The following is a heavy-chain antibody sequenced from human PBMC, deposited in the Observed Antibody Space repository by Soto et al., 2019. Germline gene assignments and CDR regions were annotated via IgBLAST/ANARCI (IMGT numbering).Heavy chain of an antibody. CDR1: GGTFSSYA. CDR2: IIPIFGTA. Sequence: ASVKVSCKASGGTFSSYAISWVRQAPGQGLEWMGGIIPIFGTANYAQKFQGRVTITADKSTSTAYMELSSLRSEDTAVYYCASVVVVAASFYYGMDVWGQGTTVTVSS. V-gene: IGHV1-69*06. J-gene: IGHJ6*02. CDR3: ASVVVVAASFYYGMDV. D-gene: IGHD2-15*01.